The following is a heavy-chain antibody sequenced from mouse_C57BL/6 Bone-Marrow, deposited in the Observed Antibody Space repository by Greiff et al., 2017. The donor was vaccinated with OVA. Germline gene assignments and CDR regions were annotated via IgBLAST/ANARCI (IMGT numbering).Heavy chain of an antibody. V-gene: IGHV1-4*01. CDR3: AFYDYDYFDY. D-gene: IGHD2-4*01. Sequence: VQLQQSGAELARPGASVKMSCKASGYTFTSYTMHWVKQRPGQGLEWIGYINPSSGYTKYNQKFKDKATLTADTSSSTAYMQLSSLTSEDSAVYYCAFYDYDYFDYWGQGTTLTVSS. CDR1: GYTFTSYT. CDR2: INPSSGYT. J-gene: IGHJ2*01.